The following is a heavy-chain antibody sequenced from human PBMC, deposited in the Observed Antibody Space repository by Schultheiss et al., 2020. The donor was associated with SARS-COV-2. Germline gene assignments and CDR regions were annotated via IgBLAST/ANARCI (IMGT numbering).Heavy chain of an antibody. CDR2: IKQDGSEK. CDR3: AREGGSRFGAAFDI. D-gene: IGHD3-16*01. Sequence: GGSLRLSCAASGFTFSNAWMSWVRQAPGKGLEWVANIKQDGSEKYYVDSVKGRFTISRDNAKNSLYLQMNSLRAEDTAVYYCAREGGSRFGAAFDIWGQVTMVTVSS. J-gene: IGHJ3*02. CDR1: GFTFSNAW. V-gene: IGHV3-7*03.